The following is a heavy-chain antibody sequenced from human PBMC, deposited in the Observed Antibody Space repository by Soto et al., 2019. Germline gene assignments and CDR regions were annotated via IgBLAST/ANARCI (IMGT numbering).Heavy chain of an antibody. CDR2: INSAGSST. D-gene: IGHD5-12*01. Sequence: EVQLVESGGGVVQPGGSLRLSCAASGFSFNTWMHWVRQAPGKGLVWLSRINSAGSSTTYADSVEGRFFVSRDNAKNPLYLQINNLTADVTAVYSCTRGASGYGNFDYWGQGVLLTVSS. V-gene: IGHV3-74*01. CDR1: GFSFNTW. CDR3: TRGASGYGNFDY. J-gene: IGHJ4*02.